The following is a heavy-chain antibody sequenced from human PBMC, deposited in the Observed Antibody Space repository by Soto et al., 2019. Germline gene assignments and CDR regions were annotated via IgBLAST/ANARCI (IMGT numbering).Heavy chain of an antibody. V-gene: IGHV5-51*01. CDR1: GYDLTSYW. CDR2: IYPGDSDT. D-gene: IGHD6-6*01. Sequence: GESLKISCQAYGYDLTSYWFGWVRQMPGKGLEWMGIIYPGDSDTNSNPSFQGQITISADESISTAYLQWSSLKASDTAMYYCARQKSPEQFIPGPDFDYWGQGTLVTVSS. CDR3: ARQKSPEQFIPGPDFDY. J-gene: IGHJ4*02.